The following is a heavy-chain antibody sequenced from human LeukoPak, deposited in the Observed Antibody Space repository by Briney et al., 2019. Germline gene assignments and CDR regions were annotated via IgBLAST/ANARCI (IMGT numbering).Heavy chain of an antibody. D-gene: IGHD5-18*01. CDR3: AKVPLHVGTAMFLDY. Sequence: TGGSLRFSCAPSGFIFSLYGMHWVRQAPGKGLEWVAFIRFDESNKYYADSVKGRFTISRDISKNTLYLQMNSLTTEDTAVYYCAKVPLHVGTAMFLDYWGQGTLVTVSS. CDR2: IRFDESNK. V-gene: IGHV3-30*02. CDR1: GFIFSLYG. J-gene: IGHJ4*02.